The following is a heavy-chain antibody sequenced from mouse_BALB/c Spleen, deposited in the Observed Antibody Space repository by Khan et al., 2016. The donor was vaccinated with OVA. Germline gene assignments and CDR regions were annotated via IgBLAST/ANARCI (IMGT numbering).Heavy chain of an antibody. CDR1: GFSLSDYG. J-gene: IGHJ4*01. CDR3: AKGVWSYYYTLDY. CDR2: IWGGGST. V-gene: IGHV2-6-5*01. Sequence: QVQLKQSGPGLVAPSQNLSITCTVSGFSLSDYGVSWIRQPPGKGLEWLGVIWGGGSTYYNSALRSRLSISKDNSKSQVFLEMSSLQSDDTAMCYCAKGVWSYYYTLDYWGQGTSVTVSS.